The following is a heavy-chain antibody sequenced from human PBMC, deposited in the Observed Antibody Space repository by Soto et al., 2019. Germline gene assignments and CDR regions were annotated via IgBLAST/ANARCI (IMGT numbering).Heavy chain of an antibody. Sequence: QVQLVQSGAEVKKPGASVKVSCKASGYTFTSYAMNWVRQAPGQRLEWMGWINAGNGNTKYSQKFQGRVTITRDTSASTAYMELSSLRSEDTAVYYCARDLKRVAVAGTFDYWGQGTLVTVSS. V-gene: IGHV1-3*01. CDR3: ARDLKRVAVAGTFDY. D-gene: IGHD6-19*01. CDR2: INAGNGNT. CDR1: GYTFTSYA. J-gene: IGHJ4*02.